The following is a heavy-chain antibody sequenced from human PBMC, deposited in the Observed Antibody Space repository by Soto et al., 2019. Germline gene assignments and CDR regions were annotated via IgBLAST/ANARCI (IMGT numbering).Heavy chain of an antibody. CDR1: GFTFSSYA. CDR2: ISGSGGST. J-gene: IGHJ4*02. V-gene: IGHV3-23*01. Sequence: GSLRLTCAASGFTFSSYAMSWVRQAPGKGLEWVSAISGSGGSTYYADSVKGRFTISRDNSKNTLYLQMNSLRAEDTAVYYCEKVRGYCSSTSCSITLFDYWGQGTLVTVSS. CDR3: EKVRGYCSSTSCSITLFDY. D-gene: IGHD2-2*01.